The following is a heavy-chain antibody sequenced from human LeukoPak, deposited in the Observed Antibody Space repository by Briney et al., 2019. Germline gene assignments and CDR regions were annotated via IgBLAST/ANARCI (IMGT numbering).Heavy chain of an antibody. CDR1: GYTFTSYD. J-gene: IGHJ5*02. Sequence: ALVKVSCKASGYTFTSYDINWVRQATGQGLEWMGWMNPNSGNTGYAQKFQGRVTMTRNTSISTAYMELSSLRSEDTAVYYCARGSTGGYCSSTSCYTRNWFDPWGQGTLVTVSS. CDR3: ARGSTGGYCSSTSCYTRNWFDP. CDR2: MNPNSGNT. V-gene: IGHV1-8*01. D-gene: IGHD2-2*02.